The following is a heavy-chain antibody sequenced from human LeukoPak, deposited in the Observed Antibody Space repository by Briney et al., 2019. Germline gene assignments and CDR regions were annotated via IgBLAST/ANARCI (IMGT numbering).Heavy chain of an antibody. J-gene: IGHJ6*02. CDR1: GGSFSGYY. CDR3: ARINRRRLYGDLRSTYYYYYYGMDV. V-gene: IGHV4-34*01. CDR2: INHSGST. D-gene: IGHD4-17*01. Sequence: PSETLSLTCAVYGGSFSGYYWSWIRQPPGKGLEWIGEINHSGSTNYNPSLKSRATISVDTSKNQFSLKLSSVTAADTAVYYCARINRRRLYGDLRSTYYYYYYGMDVWGQGTTVTVSS.